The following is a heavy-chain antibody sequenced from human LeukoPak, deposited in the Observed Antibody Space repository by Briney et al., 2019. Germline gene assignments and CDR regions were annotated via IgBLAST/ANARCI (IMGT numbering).Heavy chain of an antibody. CDR1: DDSITIYY. CDR3: ARGYNWNDPYYYYYYYMDV. V-gene: IGHV4-59*01. Sequence: SETLSLTCTVSDDSITIYYWSWIRQPPGKGLEWIGYIYYSGSTNYNPSLKSRVTISVDTSKNQFSLRLSSVTAADAAVYYCARGYNWNDPYYYYYYYMDVWGKGTTVTVSS. J-gene: IGHJ6*03. D-gene: IGHD1-1*01. CDR2: IYYSGST.